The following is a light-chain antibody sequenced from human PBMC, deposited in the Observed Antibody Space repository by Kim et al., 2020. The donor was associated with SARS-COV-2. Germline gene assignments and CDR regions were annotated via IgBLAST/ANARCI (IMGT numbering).Light chain of an antibody. CDR2: GAS. CDR1: QSVSSN. Sequence: VCPGNRATRSCRASQSVSSNLAWYQQKPGQAPSLLIYGASTRATGIPARFSGSGSETEFTLTLSSLQSEDFAVYFCQQYNDWPLTFGGGTKVDIK. J-gene: IGKJ4*01. CDR3: QQYNDWPLT. V-gene: IGKV3-15*01.